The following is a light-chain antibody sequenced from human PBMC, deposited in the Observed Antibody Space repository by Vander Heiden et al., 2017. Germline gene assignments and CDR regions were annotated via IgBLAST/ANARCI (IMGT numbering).Light chain of an antibody. CDR3: SSYTSSSTLWV. CDR1: SSDVGGYNY. V-gene: IGLV2-14*01. Sequence: QSALTQPASVSGSPGQSITISCTGTSSDVGGYNYVSLYQQHPGKAPKLMIYEVSNRPSGVSNRFSGSKSGNTASLTISGLQAEDEADYYCSSYTSSSTLWVFGGGTKLTGL. J-gene: IGLJ3*02. CDR2: EVS.